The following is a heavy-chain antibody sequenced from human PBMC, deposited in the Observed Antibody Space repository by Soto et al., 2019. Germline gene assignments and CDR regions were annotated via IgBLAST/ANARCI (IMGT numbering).Heavy chain of an antibody. V-gene: IGHV1-18*04. D-gene: IGHD4-17*01. Sequence: QVQLVQSGAEVKKPGASVKVSCKPSGYTFTSHGISWVRQAPGQGLEWMGWISAYNGNTNYAQKFQGRFTMTTDTSTSTAYMELRSLRSDDKAVYYCARGTVTTGYYHYYMDVWGKGTTVTVSS. CDR1: GYTFTSHG. CDR2: ISAYNGNT. J-gene: IGHJ6*03. CDR3: ARGTVTTGYYHYYMDV.